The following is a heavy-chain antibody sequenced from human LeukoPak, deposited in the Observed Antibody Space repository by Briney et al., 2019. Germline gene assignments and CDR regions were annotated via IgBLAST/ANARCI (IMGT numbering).Heavy chain of an antibody. CDR3: ARETTAAGRGY. Sequence: PSETLSLTCTVSGDSITSSNYYWGWIRQPPGKGLEWIGSIYYTGTTYYNPSLKSRVTISVDTSKNQFSLKLSSVTATDTAVYYCARETTAAGRGYWGQGSLVTVSS. CDR1: GDSITSSNYY. V-gene: IGHV4-39*01. CDR2: IYYTGTT. J-gene: IGHJ4*02. D-gene: IGHD6-13*01.